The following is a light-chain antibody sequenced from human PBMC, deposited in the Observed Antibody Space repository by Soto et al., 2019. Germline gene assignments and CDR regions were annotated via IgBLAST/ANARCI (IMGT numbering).Light chain of an antibody. CDR3: QQYNSYWT. J-gene: IGKJ1*01. V-gene: IGKV1-5*01. Sequence: DIQMTQSPSTLSAYVGDRVTITCRASQSISSWLAWYQQKPGKAPKLLIYDASSLESGVPSRFSGSGSGTKFTLTISSLQPDDFATYYCQQYNSYWTFGQGTKVDIK. CDR1: QSISSW. CDR2: DAS.